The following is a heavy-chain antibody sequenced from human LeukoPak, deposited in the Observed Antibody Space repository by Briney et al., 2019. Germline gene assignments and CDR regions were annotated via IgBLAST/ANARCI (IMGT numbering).Heavy chain of an antibody. J-gene: IGHJ5*02. CDR2: MSYSGST. D-gene: IGHD6-13*01. CDR3: ARRRAEGGSNGHYNWFDP. V-gene: IGHV4-59*08. Sequence: PSETPSLTCTVSGDPITSYYWSWIRQPPGKGLEWIGSMSYSGSTNYNPSLKSRVTMSVDTTKNQFSLRLNSVTAADTAVYYCARRRAEGGSNGHYNWFDPWGQGTLVTVSS. CDR1: GDPITSYY.